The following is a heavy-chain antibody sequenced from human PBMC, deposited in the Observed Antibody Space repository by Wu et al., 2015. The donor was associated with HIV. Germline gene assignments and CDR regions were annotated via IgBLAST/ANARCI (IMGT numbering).Heavy chain of an antibody. J-gene: IGHJ6*02. Sequence: QVQLVQSGAEVKKPGSSVKVSCKASGGTFSNYAISWVRQAPGQGLEWMGGIIHLFGTANYVQKFQGRVTITTDESTNTAYMELNSLRSEDTAVYYCAREFLSGGRCYPPGIYGMDVWGQGTTVTVSS. V-gene: IGHV1-69*05. CDR1: GGTFSNYA. CDR3: AREFLSGGRCYPPGIYGMDV. CDR2: IIHLFGTA. D-gene: IGHD2-15*01.